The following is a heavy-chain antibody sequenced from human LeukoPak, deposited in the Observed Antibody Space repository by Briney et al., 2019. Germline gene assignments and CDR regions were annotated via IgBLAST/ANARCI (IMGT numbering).Heavy chain of an antibody. D-gene: IGHD3-3*01. CDR1: GFTFSSYA. Sequence: GGSLRLSCAASGFTFSSYAMSWVRQAPGKGLEWVSAISGSGGSTYYADSVKGRFTISRDNSKNTLYLQMNSLRAEDTAVYYCAKPAAGSGYYTLKYYFDYWGQGTLVTVSS. CDR3: AKPAAGSGYYTLKYYFDY. CDR2: ISGSGGST. J-gene: IGHJ4*02. V-gene: IGHV3-23*01.